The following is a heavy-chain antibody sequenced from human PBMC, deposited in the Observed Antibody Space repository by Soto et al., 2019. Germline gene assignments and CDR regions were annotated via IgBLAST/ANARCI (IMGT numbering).Heavy chain of an antibody. D-gene: IGHD5-12*01. CDR3: AKDGGKDGYFGNCFYP. V-gene: IGHV1-69*15. CDR2: IIPIFGSA. J-gene: IGHJ5*02. CDR1: GGTFSNYA. Sequence: QVQLVQSGAEVKKPGSSVKVSCKASGGTFSNYAITWVRQAPGQGLEWLGRIIPIFGSANYAQKFQGRVTITADESTTTSYMELSSLRSDDRVVYYCAKDGGKDGYFGNCFYPWGQGTLVTVSS.